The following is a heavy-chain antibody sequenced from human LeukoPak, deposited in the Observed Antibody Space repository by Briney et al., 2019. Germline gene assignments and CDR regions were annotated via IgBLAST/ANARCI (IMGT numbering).Heavy chain of an antibody. CDR1: GFTFINFA. CDR2: INGRGGST. CDR3: AKGPPYGGLDV. J-gene: IGHJ6*02. V-gene: IGHV3-23*01. D-gene: IGHD3-10*01. Sequence: GGSLRLSCAASGFTFINFAMTWVRQAPGKGLEWVSSINGRGGSTYYADSVKGRFTISRDNSKNTLYLQMNSLSAEDTAEYYCAKGPPYGGLDVWGQGTAVTVSS.